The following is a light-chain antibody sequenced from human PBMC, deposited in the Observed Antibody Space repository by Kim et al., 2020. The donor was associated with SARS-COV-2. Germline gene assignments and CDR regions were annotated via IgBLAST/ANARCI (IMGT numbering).Light chain of an antibody. Sequence: QSALTQPPSASGSLGQSVTISCTGTSSDVGDYNSVSWYQQHPGKVPKLLIYEVNKRPSGVPDRFSGSKSGNSASLTVSGLQAEDEADYYCSSYAGSNNYVFGSGTKVTVL. J-gene: IGLJ1*01. CDR2: EVN. CDR1: SSDVGDYNS. V-gene: IGLV2-8*01. CDR3: SSYAGSNNYV.